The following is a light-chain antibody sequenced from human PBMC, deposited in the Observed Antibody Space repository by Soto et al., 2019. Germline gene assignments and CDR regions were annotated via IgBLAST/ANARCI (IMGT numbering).Light chain of an antibody. V-gene: IGLV2-14*03. CDR1: SSDVGGYNY. Sequence: QSALTQPASVSGSPGQSITISCTGTSSDVGGYNYVSWYQHHPGKAPKLIIYDVTNRPSGVSNPFSGSKSGNTASLTISGLQAEDEADYYCQSHDNRLSVVVFGGGTQLTVL. CDR3: QSHDNRLSVVV. CDR2: DVT. J-gene: IGLJ2*01.